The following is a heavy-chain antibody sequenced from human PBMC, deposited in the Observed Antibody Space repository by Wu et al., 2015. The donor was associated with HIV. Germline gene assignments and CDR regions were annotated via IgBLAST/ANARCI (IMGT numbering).Heavy chain of an antibody. CDR3: TRGTRNYLFDY. CDR2: INVNSGDS. V-gene: IGHV1-2*02. CDR1: GYTFTSDY. J-gene: IGHJ4*02. D-gene: IGHD4-11*01. Sequence: QVRLEQSGAEVKKPGASVKVSCRASGYTFTSDYMHWVRQAPGQGLEWMGWINVNSGDSNYARKFRGRLTVTRDTSINTVYMDLSSLKSDDSAIYYCTRGTRNYLFDYWGQGALVTVSS.